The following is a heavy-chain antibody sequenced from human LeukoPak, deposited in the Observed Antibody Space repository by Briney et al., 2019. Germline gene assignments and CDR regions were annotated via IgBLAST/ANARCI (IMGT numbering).Heavy chain of an antibody. CDR1: GGSISSGGYY. J-gene: IGHJ6*02. CDR3: AREADLGGDYGMDV. Sequence: PSETLFLTCTVSGGSISSGGYYWSWIRQHPGKGLEWIGYIYYSGSTYYNPSLKSRVTISVDTSKNQFSLKLSSVTAADTAVYYCAREADLGGDYGMDVWGQGTTVTVSS. V-gene: IGHV4-31*03. D-gene: IGHD3-16*01. CDR2: IYYSGST.